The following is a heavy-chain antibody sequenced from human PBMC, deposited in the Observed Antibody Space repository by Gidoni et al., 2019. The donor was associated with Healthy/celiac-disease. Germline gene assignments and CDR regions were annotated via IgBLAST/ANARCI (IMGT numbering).Heavy chain of an antibody. CDR1: GGSVSSGSSY. V-gene: IGHV4-61*01. CDR2: IYYSGST. CDR3: ARVVPRITIFGVGGVMDV. J-gene: IGHJ6*02. Sequence: QVQLQESGPGLVKPSETLSLPCTVSGGSVSSGSSYWSWSRQPPGKGLEWIGYIYYSGSTNYNPSLKSRVTISVDTSKNQFSLKLSSVTAADTAVYYCARVVPRITIFGVGGVMDVWGQGTTVTVSS. D-gene: IGHD3-3*01.